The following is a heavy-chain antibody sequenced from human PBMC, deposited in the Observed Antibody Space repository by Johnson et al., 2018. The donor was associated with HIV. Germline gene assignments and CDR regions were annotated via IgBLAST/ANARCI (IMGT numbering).Heavy chain of an antibody. V-gene: IGHV3-11*01. J-gene: IGHJ3*02. CDR3: AREAGAFDI. CDR2: ISSSGSTI. CDR1: GFTFSDYY. Sequence: QMQLVESGGGLVQPGGSLRLSCVASGFTFSDYYMTWIRQAPRKGLEWVSYISSSGSTIYYADSVKGRFTISRDNDRNSLFLQMNSLRAEDTAVYYCAREAGAFDIWGQGTMVTVSS.